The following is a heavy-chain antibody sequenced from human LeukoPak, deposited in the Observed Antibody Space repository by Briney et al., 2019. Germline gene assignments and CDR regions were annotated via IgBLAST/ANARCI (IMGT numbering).Heavy chain of an antibody. CDR2: INPSGGST. V-gene: IGHV1-46*01. CDR1: GYTFTSYY. CDR3: ARASTMIVVVDDAFDI. Sequence: ASVKVSCKASGYTFTSYYMHWVRQAPGQGLEWMGIINPSGGSTSYAQKFQGRVTMTRDTSTSTVYMELSSLRSEDTAVYYCARASTMIVVVDDAFDIWGQGTMVTVS. D-gene: IGHD3-22*01. J-gene: IGHJ3*02.